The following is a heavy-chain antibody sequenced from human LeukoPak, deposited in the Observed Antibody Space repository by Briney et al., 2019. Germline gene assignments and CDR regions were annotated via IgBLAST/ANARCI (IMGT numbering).Heavy chain of an antibody. CDR3: AGMYCSSTSCYSSTQFDY. CDR2: INPNSGGT. Sequence: ASVKVSCKASGYTFTSYGISWVRQAPGQGLEWMGWINPNSGGTNYAQKFQGRVTMTRDTSISTAYMELSRLRSDDTAVYYCAGMYCSSTSCYSSTQFDYWGQGTLVTVSS. CDR1: GYTFTSYG. V-gene: IGHV1-2*02. J-gene: IGHJ4*02. D-gene: IGHD2-2*01.